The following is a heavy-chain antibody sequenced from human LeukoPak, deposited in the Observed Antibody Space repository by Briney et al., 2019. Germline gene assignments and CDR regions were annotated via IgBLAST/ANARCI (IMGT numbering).Heavy chain of an antibody. D-gene: IGHD4-17*01. CDR2: IYYSGST. J-gene: IGHJ4*02. CDR1: GGSISSYY. CDR3: ARDGGAYGDYIDY. V-gene: IGHV4-59*12. Sequence: SETLSLTCTVSGGSISSYYWSWIRQPPGKGLEWIGYIYYSGSTNYNPSLKSRVTISVDTSKNQFSLRLSSVTAADTAVYYCARDGGAYGDYIDYWGQGTLVTVSS.